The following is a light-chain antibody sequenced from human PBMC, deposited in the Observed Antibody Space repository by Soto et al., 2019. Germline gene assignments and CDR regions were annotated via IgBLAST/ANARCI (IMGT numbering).Light chain of an antibody. CDR1: QDINSW. CDR3: QQYNVYTLT. V-gene: IGKV1D-16*01. J-gene: IGKJ4*01. Sequence: DVQMTQSPSSLSASVGDRVTITCRARQDINSWLAWYQQKPGQAPRSLIYAASSLQTGVPSRFSGCESGTDFTLSISSLQPETSATYSCQQYNVYTLTFGGLTKVEIK. CDR2: AAS.